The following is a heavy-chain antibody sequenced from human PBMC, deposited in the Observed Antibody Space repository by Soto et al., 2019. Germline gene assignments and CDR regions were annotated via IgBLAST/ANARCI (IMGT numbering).Heavy chain of an antibody. V-gene: IGHV3-15*01. CDR1: GSTFSNAW. D-gene: IGHD3-16*02. Sequence: GSLRLSCAASGSTFSNAWMSWVRQAPGKGLEWVGRIKSKTDGGTTDYAAPVKGRFTISRDDSKNTLYLQMNSLKTEDTAVYYCTTAPYIWGSYLSNFWGQGTLVTVSS. CDR3: TTAPYIWGSYLSNF. CDR2: IKSKTDGGTT. J-gene: IGHJ4*02.